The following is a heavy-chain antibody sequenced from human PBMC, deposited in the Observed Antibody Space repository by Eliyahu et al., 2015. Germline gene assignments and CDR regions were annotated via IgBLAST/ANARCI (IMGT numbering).Heavy chain of an antibody. Sequence: EVQLVESGGGLVQPGGSLRLSCAAXGFXVSXNYXSWXRQAPGKGLEWVSVIYSGGSTYYADSVKGRFTISRDNSKNTLYLQMNSLRAEDTAVYYCARSPLTATGAFDIWGQGTMVTVSS. V-gene: IGHV3-66*01. J-gene: IGHJ3*02. CDR3: ARSPLTATGAFDI. D-gene: IGHD2-21*02. CDR1: GFXVSXNY. CDR2: IYSGGST.